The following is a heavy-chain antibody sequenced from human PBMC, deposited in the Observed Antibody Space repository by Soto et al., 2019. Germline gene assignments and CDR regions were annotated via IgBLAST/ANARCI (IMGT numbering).Heavy chain of an antibody. CDR1: GYTFTGYY. Sequence: ASVKVSCKASGYTFTGYYIHWVRQAPGQGLEWMGWMNPNNGDTIYARKLQGRVTMTRDTSTSTAYMEMSSLTFDDTAVYYCARHSGYDYVFDYWGQATLVTVYS. J-gene: IGHJ4*02. CDR2: MNPNNGDT. CDR3: ARHSGYDYVFDY. D-gene: IGHD5-12*01. V-gene: IGHV1-2*02.